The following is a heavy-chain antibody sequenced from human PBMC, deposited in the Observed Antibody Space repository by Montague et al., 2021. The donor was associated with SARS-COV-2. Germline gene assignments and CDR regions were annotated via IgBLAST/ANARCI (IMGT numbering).Heavy chain of an antibody. V-gene: IGHV6-1*01. D-gene: IGHD3-22*01. CDR3: ARGLDDVSIIVIVLAGACNWFDS. CDR1: GDSVSSNSAA. Sequence: CAISGDSVSSNSAAWNWIRQSPSRGLEWLGRTYYRSKWYNDYAVSVKSRIIINPDTSKNQFSLRLNSVTAADTAVYYCARGLDDVSIIVIVLAGACNWFDSWGQGTLATVSS. J-gene: IGHJ5*01. CDR2: TYYRSKWYN.